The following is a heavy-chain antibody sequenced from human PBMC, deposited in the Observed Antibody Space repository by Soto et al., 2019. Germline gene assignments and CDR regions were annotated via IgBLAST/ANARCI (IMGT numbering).Heavy chain of an antibody. CDR1: GGSISSGGYY. D-gene: IGHD3-9*01. Sequence: SETLSLTCTVSGGSISSGGYYWTWVRQHPGKGLEWIGYIYSGSTYYNPSLKSRLTTSLDTSKNQFSLKLSSVTAADTAVYYCARLKSAYYKIISHSFHSWGRGTLVTV. CDR2: IYSGST. V-gene: IGHV4-31*03. CDR3: ARLKSAYYKIISHSFHS. J-gene: IGHJ4*02.